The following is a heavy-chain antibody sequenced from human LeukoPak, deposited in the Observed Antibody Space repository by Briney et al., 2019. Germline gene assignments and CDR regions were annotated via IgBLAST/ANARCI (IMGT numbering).Heavy chain of an antibody. D-gene: IGHD3-10*01. V-gene: IGHV3-30*18. Sequence: GGSLRLSCAASGFTFSSYGMHWVRQAPGKGLEWVAVISYDGSNKYYADSVKGRFTLSRDNSKNTLYLQMNSLRAEDTAVYYCANALWFGDLGKYFDYWGQGTLVTVSS. CDR3: ANALWFGDLGKYFDY. CDR1: GFTFSSYG. CDR2: ISYDGSNK. J-gene: IGHJ4*02.